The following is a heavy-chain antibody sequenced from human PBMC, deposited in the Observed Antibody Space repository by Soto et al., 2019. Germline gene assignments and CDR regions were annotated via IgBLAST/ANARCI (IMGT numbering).Heavy chain of an antibody. V-gene: IGHV4-30-2*01. D-gene: IGHD2-21*02. CDR1: GGSISSGGYS. J-gene: IGHJ3*02. Sequence: SETLSLTCAVSGGSISSGGYSWSWIRQPPGKGLEWIGYIYHSGSTYYNPSLKSRVTISVDRSKSQFSLKLSSVTAADTAVYYCASTKFGGNSRSLAFDIWGQGTMVTVSS. CDR2: IYHSGST. CDR3: ASTKFGGNSRSLAFDI.